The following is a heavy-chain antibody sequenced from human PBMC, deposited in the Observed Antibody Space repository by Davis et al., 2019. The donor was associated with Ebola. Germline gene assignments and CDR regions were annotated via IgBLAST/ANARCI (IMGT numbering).Heavy chain of an antibody. J-gene: IGHJ3*02. V-gene: IGHV3-48*01. CDR3: AKDLPGYYYGSGSYSI. CDR2: IRSSSSSI. Sequence: PGGSLRLSCAASGFTFFSYSMNWVRQAPGKGLEWVSYIRSSSSSILYADSVKGRFTISRDNAKNSLYLQMNSLRAEDTAVYYCAKDLPGYYYGSGSYSIWGQGTMVTVSS. D-gene: IGHD3-10*01. CDR1: GFTFFSYS.